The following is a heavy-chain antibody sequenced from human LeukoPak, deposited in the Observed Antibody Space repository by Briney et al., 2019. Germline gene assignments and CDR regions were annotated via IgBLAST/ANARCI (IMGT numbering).Heavy chain of an antibody. D-gene: IGHD5-18*01. CDR1: GGSISSSSAY. J-gene: IGHJ4*02. V-gene: IGHV4-39*01. Sequence: SETLSLTCTVSGGSISSSSAYWGWIRQPPGEGLEWIGSIYYSKNTYYNPSLKSRVTISADTSKNQFSLRLGSVSATDTAVYYCVSPRGFSYGYFDYWGRGTLVTVSS. CDR2: IYYSKNT. CDR3: VSPRGFSYGYFDY.